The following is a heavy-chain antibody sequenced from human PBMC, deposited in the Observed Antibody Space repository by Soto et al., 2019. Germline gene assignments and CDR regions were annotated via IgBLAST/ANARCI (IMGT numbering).Heavy chain of an antibody. Sequence: EVQLVESGGGLVKPGGSLRLSCAASGFTFTNHNMNWVRQAPGKGLEWVSSISSSRSFRNYADSVKGRFYISRDNDKKLAYLQMDSMRAEDTAVYYGARDPPLSVFVVVDTDDFWCQGTLVTVSS. CDR1: GFTFTNHN. J-gene: IGHJ4*02. CDR3: ARDPPLSVFVVVDTDDF. V-gene: IGHV3-21*02. CDR2: ISSSRSFR. D-gene: IGHD2-15*01.